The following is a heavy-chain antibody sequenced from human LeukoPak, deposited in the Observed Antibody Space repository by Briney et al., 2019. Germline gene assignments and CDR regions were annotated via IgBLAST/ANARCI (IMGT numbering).Heavy chain of an antibody. V-gene: IGHV4-34*01. CDR2: INHRGST. J-gene: IGHJ3*02. D-gene: IGHD2-2*01. CDR1: GGSFSGYY. CDR3: ASPPHCSSTSCYPLHAFDI. Sequence: SETLSLTCAVYGGSFSGYYWSWIRQPPGKGLEWIGEINHRGSTNYNPSLKSRVTISVDTSKNQFSLKLSSVTAADTAVYYCASPPHCSSTSCYPLHAFDIWGQGTMVTVSS.